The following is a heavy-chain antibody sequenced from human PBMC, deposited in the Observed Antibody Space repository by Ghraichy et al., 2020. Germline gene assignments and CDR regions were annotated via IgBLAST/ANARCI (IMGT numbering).Heavy chain of an antibody. CDR3: AKDLIGTDYYYGMAV. V-gene: IGHV3-23*01. CDR1: GFTFSSYA. J-gene: IGHJ6*02. D-gene: IGHD2-8*01. Sequence: GESLNISCAASGFTFSSYAMTWVRQAPGKGLEWVSAISGSGGSTYYADSVKGRFTISRDNSKNTLYLQMNSLRAEDTAVYYCAKDLIGTDYYYGMAVWGQGTTVTVSS. CDR2: ISGSGGST.